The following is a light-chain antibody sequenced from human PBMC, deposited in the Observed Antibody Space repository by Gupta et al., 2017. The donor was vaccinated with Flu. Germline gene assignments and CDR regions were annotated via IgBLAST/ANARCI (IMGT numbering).Light chain of an antibody. CDR1: SSNIRDNY. CDR3: AVWDDNLRYLV. J-gene: IGLJ2*01. V-gene: IGLV1-47*01. CDR2: RTN. Sequence: QSVLPQPPSASGTPVQRVTLSCSGSSSNIRDNYVYWYQQLPGPPPTLLTYRTNQRPSGVPDRFFGSKSGTPASLPNSGLRSEGEGDYFCAVWDDNLRYLVFRGGDQLT.